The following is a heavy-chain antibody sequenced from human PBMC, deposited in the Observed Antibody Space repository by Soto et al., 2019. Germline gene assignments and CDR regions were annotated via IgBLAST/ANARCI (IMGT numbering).Heavy chain of an antibody. Sequence: PSETLSLTCTVSGGSISSYYWSWIRQPPGKGLEWIGYIYYSGSTNYNPSLKSRVTISVDTSKNQLSLKLRSVTAADTAVYYCARATKRGGDGYIKFDYWGQGTLVTVSS. V-gene: IGHV4-59*01. J-gene: IGHJ4*02. CDR1: GGSISSYY. D-gene: IGHD5-12*01. CDR2: IYYSGST. CDR3: ARATKRGGDGYIKFDY.